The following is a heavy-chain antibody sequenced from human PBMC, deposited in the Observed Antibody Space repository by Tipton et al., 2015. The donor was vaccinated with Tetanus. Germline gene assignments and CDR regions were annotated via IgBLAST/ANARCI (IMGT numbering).Heavy chain of an antibody. D-gene: IGHD6-19*01. Sequence: TLSLTCTVSGGSISSGGYYWSWIRQHPGEGLEWIGYIYYSGSTYYNPSLKSRVTISVDTSKNQFSLKLSSVTAADTAVYYCARNTVAGTVTFDYWGQGTLVTVSS. CDR2: IYYSGST. CDR1: GGSISSGGYY. CDR3: ARNTVAGTVTFDY. J-gene: IGHJ4*02. V-gene: IGHV4-31*03.